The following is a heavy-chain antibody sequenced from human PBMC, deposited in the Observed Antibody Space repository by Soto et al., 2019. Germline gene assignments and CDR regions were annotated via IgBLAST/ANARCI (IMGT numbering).Heavy chain of an antibody. CDR3: GRGPSPRAPAGGTPYYYAMDV. V-gene: IGHV1-8*02. Sequence: ASVKVSCKASGYDFTAYDINWVRQASGQGLEWMGWMNPINGATGSARRFQGRVSMTRNTATATAYLELTSLRSDDSAVYYCGRGPSPRAPAGGTPYYYAMDVWGQGTTVTV. J-gene: IGHJ6*02. CDR1: GYDFTAYD. D-gene: IGHD6-13*01. CDR2: MNPINGAT.